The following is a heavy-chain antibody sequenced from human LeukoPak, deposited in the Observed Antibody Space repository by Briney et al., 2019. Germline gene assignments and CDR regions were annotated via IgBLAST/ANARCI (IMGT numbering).Heavy chain of an antibody. J-gene: IGHJ4*02. CDR3: AALISIDYDYVWGSYRPDQNYFDY. Sequence: ASVKVSCKASGYTFTVYYMHWVRQAPGQGLEWMGWINPNSGGTNYAQKFQGRVTMTRDTSISTAYMELSRLRSDDTVVYYCAALISIDYDYVWGSYRPDQNYFDYWGQGTLVTVSS. CDR1: GYTFTVYY. CDR2: INPNSGGT. V-gene: IGHV1-2*02. D-gene: IGHD3-16*02.